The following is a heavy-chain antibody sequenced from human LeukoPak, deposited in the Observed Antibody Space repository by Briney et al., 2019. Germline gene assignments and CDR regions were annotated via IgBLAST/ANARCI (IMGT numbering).Heavy chain of an antibody. CDR2: MNPNSGNT. J-gene: IGHJ6*03. V-gene: IGHV1-8*03. CDR3: ARGSWRSYYYYYMDV. CDR1: GYTFTNYG. Sequence: ASVKVSCKASGYTFTNYGVSWVRQATGQGLEWMGWMNPNSGNTGYAQKFQGRVTITRNTSMSTAYMELSSLRSEDTAVYYCARGSWRSYYYYYMDVWGKGTTVTVSS.